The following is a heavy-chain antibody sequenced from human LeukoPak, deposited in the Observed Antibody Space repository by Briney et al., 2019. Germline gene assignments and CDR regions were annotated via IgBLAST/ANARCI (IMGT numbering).Heavy chain of an antibody. CDR1: GFTSDDNA. J-gene: IGHJ4*02. D-gene: IGHD2-15*01. Sequence: GGSLRLSCAASGFTSDDNAMHWVRQAPGKGLEWVSFISGDGGSTKYADSVKGRFTISRDNSKNSLYLQMNSLRTDDTALYYCARECSGGSCFFDHWGQGTLVTVSS. CDR2: ISGDGGST. V-gene: IGHV3-43*02. CDR3: ARECSGGSCFFDH.